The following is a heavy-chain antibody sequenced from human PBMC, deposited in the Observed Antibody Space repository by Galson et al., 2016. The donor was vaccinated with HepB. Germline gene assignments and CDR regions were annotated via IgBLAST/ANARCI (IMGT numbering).Heavy chain of an antibody. J-gene: IGHJ6*02. CDR2: INHSGAST. CDR3: ARDPSYYSGMDV. CDR1: GFTFSSYA. Sequence: SLRLSCAASGFTFSSYAMTWVRQAPGKGLEWVSGINHSGASTYYADSVKGRFTMSRDNSKNTLYLQMNSLRAEDTAVYYCARDPSYYSGMDVWGQGTTVTVSS. V-gene: IGHV3-23*01.